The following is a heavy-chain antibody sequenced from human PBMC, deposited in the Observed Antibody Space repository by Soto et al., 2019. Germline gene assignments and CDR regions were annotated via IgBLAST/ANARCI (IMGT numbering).Heavy chain of an antibody. Sequence: EVQLVESGGGLVKPGGSLRLSCAASGFTFSSYSMNWVRQAPGKGLEWVSSISSSSSYIYYADSVKGRFTISRDNAKNSLYLQMNSLRDEDTAVYYCARDNARGDYSIDYWGQGTLVTVSS. V-gene: IGHV3-21*01. CDR2: ISSSSSYI. CDR1: GFTFSSYS. CDR3: ARDNARGDYSIDY. D-gene: IGHD4-17*01. J-gene: IGHJ4*02.